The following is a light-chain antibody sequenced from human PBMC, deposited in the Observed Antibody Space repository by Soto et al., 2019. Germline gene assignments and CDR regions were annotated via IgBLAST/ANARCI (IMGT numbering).Light chain of an antibody. CDR2: AAS. Sequence: EIVLTQSPGTLSLSPGERATLSRRASQSINNRYLAWYQQKPGQAPRLLIYAASSRATGIPDRFSGSGSGTDCTLTISRLEPEDFAVYYCQQFGSSPGFTFGPGTKVDIK. CDR1: QSINNRY. V-gene: IGKV3-20*01. CDR3: QQFGSSPGFT. J-gene: IGKJ3*01.